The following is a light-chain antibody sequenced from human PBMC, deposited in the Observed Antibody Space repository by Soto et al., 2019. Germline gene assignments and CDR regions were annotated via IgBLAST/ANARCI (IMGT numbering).Light chain of an antibody. CDR2: SAS. Sequence: ELVLTQSPVPLSLSPGEKATPSRSVGHSVSSSYLAWYQQKPGQAPRLLIYSASSRATGIPDRFSGSGSGADYTLTISSLEPEDSAMYYCQKYGYSFWKFGQGTKVDIK. CDR3: QKYGYSFWK. V-gene: IGKV3-20*01. J-gene: IGKJ1*01. CDR1: HSVSSSY.